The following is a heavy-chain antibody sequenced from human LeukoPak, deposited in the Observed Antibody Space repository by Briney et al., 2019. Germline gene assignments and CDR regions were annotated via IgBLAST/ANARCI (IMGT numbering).Heavy chain of an antibody. CDR3: AKGHYYGSGSVDY. V-gene: IGHV3-9*01. CDR1: GFTFSTYA. D-gene: IGHD3-10*01. CDR2: ISWNSGSI. J-gene: IGHJ4*02. Sequence: TGGSLRLSCAASGFTFSTYAMHWVRQAPGKGLEWVSGISWNSGSIGYADSVKGRFTISRDNAKNSLYLQMNSLRAENTALYYCAKGHYYGSGSVDYWGQGTLVTVSS.